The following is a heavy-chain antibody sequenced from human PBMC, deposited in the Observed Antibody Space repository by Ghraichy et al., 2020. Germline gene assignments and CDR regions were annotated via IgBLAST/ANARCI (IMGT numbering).Heavy chain of an antibody. Sequence: GGSLRLSCAASGFSFSIYSMNWVRQAPGRGLEWVSFISSTRSYIYYADSVKGRFTIFRDNAKNSLYLQMNSLRAEDTAVYYCASLESKSFDFWGQGTLVTVSS. V-gene: IGHV3-21*01. CDR3: ASLESKSFDF. J-gene: IGHJ4*02. CDR2: ISSTRSYI. CDR1: GFSFSIYS. D-gene: IGHD5/OR15-5a*01.